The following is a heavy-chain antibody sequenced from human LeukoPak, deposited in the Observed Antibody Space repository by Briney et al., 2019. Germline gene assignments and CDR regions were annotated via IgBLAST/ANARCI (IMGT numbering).Heavy chain of an antibody. CDR2: IYYSGST. V-gene: IGHV4-59*01. Sequence: KPSEALSLTCTVSGGSISSYYWSWIRQPPGKGLEWIGYIYYSGSTNYNPSLKSRVTISVDTSKNQFSLKLSSVTAADTAVYYCARGEEGFDYWGQGTLVTVSS. CDR1: GGSISSYY. CDR3: ARGEEGFDY. J-gene: IGHJ4*02.